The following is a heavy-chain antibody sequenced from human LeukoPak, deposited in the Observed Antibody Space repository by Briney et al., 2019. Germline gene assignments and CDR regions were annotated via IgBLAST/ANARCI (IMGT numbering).Heavy chain of an antibody. CDR2: ISYDGSNK. V-gene: IGHV3-30-3*01. CDR1: GFTFSSYA. D-gene: IGHD3-22*01. Sequence: GSLRLSCAASGFTFSSYAMHWVRQAPGKGLEWVAVISYDGSNKYYADSVKGRFTISRDNSKNTLYLQMNSLRAEDTAVYYCARDGGSSGYYCGYWGQGTLVTVSS. CDR3: ARDGGSSGYYCGY. J-gene: IGHJ4*02.